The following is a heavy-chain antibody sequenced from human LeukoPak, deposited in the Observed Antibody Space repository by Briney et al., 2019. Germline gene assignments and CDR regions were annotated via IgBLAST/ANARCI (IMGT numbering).Heavy chain of an antibody. CDR2: INPNSGGT. Sequence: ASVKVSCKASGYTFTGYYMHWVRQAPGQGLEWMGWINPNSGGTNYAQKFQGKVTMTRDTSISTAYMKLSRLRSDDTAVYYCARDPGELPRDWFDPWGQGTLVTVSS. J-gene: IGHJ5*02. CDR3: ARDPGELPRDWFDP. D-gene: IGHD1-7*01. CDR1: GYTFTGYY. V-gene: IGHV1-2*02.